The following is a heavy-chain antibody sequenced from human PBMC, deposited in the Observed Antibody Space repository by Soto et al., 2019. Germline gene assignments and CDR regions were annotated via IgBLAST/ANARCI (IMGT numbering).Heavy chain of an antibody. V-gene: IGHV3-30*18. Sequence: GGSLRLSCVASGFSFSTYGMHWVRQAPGKGLEWVAVISSDGRNKYYADSVKGRFTISRDNSKNTLFLQMNSLRAEDTAVYYCAKDLSPGSADYYFDYWGQGTLVTVSS. CDR1: GFSFSTYG. CDR2: ISSDGRNK. J-gene: IGHJ4*02. CDR3: AKDLSPGSADYYFDY.